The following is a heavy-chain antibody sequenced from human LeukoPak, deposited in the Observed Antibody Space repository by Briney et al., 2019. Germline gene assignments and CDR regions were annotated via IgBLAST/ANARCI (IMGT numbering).Heavy chain of an antibody. Sequence: ASVKVSCKASGHTFTSYGISWVRQAPGQGLEWMGWISAYNGNTNYAQKLQGRVTMTTDTSTSTAYMELRSLRSDDTAVYYCARRGAQWELLPYYFDYWGQGTLVTVSS. J-gene: IGHJ4*02. CDR3: ARRGAQWELLPYYFDY. V-gene: IGHV1-18*01. CDR1: GHTFTSYG. D-gene: IGHD1-26*01. CDR2: ISAYNGNT.